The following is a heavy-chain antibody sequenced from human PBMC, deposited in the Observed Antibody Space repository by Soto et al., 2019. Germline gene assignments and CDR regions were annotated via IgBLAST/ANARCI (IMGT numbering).Heavy chain of an antibody. J-gene: IGHJ4*02. Sequence: ASVKVSCKASGYTFTGHYIHWVRQAPEQGPEWMGEIGPESGATRYAQKFRGRVTMTMDSSITTVYMELKNLSPDDTAVYYCGRGRSGQIVVFYWGQGTQVTVSS. CDR2: IGPESGAT. CDR1: GYTFTGHY. CDR3: GRGRSGQIVVFY. V-gene: IGHV1-2*02. D-gene: IGHD3-3*01.